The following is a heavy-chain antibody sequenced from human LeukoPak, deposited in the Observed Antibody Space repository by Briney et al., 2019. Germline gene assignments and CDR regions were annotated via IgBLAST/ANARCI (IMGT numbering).Heavy chain of an antibody. V-gene: IGHV3-30*02. CDR2: IRYDGSNK. CDR1: GFTFSSYG. J-gene: IGHJ6*03. CDR3: ARGLNIGVPNGYYYYMDV. D-gene: IGHD3-10*01. Sequence: GGSLRLSCAASGFTFSSYGMHWVRQAPGKGLEWVAFIRYDGSNKYYADSVKGRFTISRDNSKNTLYLQMNSLRAEDTALYYCARGLNIGVPNGYYYYMDVWGKGTTVTISS.